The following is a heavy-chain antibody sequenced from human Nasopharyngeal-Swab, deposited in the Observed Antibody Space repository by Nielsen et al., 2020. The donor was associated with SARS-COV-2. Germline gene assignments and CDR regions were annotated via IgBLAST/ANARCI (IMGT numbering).Heavy chain of an antibody. V-gene: IGHV4-59*01. CDR1: GGSISSYY. D-gene: IGHD2-15*01. CDR3: ARISCSGGSCYCDY. CDR2: IYYNGST. Sequence: SETLSLTCKVAGGSISSYYWSWIRQPPGKGLEWIGYIYYNGSTNYNPSLKSRVTISIDTSKNQFSLKLNSVTAADTAVYYCARISCSGGSCYCDYWGQGTLVTVSS. J-gene: IGHJ4*02.